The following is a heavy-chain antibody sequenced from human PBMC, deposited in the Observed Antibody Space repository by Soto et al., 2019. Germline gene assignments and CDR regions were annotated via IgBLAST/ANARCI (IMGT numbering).Heavy chain of an antibody. D-gene: IGHD3-22*01. CDR3: ARVDPYYYDSSGYLY. J-gene: IGHJ4*02. Sequence: GASVKVSCKASGGTFSSYAISWVRQAPGQGLEWMGGIIPIFGTANYAQKFQGRVTIAADESTSTAYMELSSLRSEDTAVYYCARVDPYYYDSSGYLYWGQGTLVTVSS. V-gene: IGHV1-69*13. CDR2: IIPIFGTA. CDR1: GGTFSSYA.